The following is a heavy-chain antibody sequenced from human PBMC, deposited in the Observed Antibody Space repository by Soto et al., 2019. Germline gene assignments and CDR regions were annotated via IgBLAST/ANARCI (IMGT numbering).Heavy chain of an antibody. CDR1: CASINDYY. CDR2: MYYSETT. V-gene: IGHV4-59*01. CDR3: ARANSSSWYKLEYKWFDP. J-gene: IGHJ5*02. Sequence: SETLSLTCTFSCASINDYYWSWIRQTPGKGLEWVGFMYYSETTKYNPSLKGRVNMSLDTSKNQVSLNLKSVTAADTAVYYCARANSSSWYKLEYKWFDPWGQGTLVTVSS. D-gene: IGHD6-13*01.